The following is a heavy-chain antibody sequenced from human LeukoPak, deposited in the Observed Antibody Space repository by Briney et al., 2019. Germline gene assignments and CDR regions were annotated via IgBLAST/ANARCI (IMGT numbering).Heavy chain of an antibody. J-gene: IGHJ4*02. CDR1: GFTFNNYA. D-gene: IGHD6-19*01. CDR3: AGRGEVAGLWSY. CDR2: IYSGGST. Sequence: PGGSLRLSCAASGFTFNNYAMSWVRQAPGKGLEWVSVIYSGGSTYYADSVKGRFTISRDNSKNTLYLQMNSLRAEDTAVYYCAGRGEVAGLWSYWGQGTLVTVSS. V-gene: IGHV3-23*03.